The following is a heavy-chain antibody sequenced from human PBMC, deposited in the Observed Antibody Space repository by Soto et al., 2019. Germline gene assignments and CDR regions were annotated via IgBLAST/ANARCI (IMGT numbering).Heavy chain of an antibody. V-gene: IGHV3-7*01. CDR3: ATAISSPFSNFES. J-gene: IGHJ4*02. Sequence: EVQLVQSGGDLVQPGGSLRLSCVASGFTFSTYWMTWVRQAPGMGLEWVAGIKEDASQKVYVDSVKGRFSISRDNAKNSLYLQLTSPRAEDTAVYECATAISSPFSNFESWGPGSLVTVSS. CDR1: GFTFSTYW. CDR2: IKEDASQK. D-gene: IGHD2-2*01.